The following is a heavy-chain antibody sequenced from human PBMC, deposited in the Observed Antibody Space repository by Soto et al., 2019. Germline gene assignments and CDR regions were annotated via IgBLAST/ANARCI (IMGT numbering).Heavy chain of an antibody. CDR2: IIPIFGTA. CDR1: GGTFSSYA. V-gene: IGHV1-69*13. D-gene: IGHD6-6*01. Sequence: SVKVSCKASGGTFSSYAISWVRQAPGQGLEWMGGIIPIFGTANYAQKFQGRVTITADESTSTAYMELSSLRSEDTAVYYCARSAVAARPSDAFDIWGQGTMVTVSS. J-gene: IGHJ3*02. CDR3: ARSAVAARPSDAFDI.